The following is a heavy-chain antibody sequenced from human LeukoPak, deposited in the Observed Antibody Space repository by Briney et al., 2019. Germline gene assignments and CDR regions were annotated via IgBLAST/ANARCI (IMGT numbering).Heavy chain of an antibody. Sequence: GGSLRLSCAASGFTFSSYSMNWVRRAPGKGLEWVSYIGSSSTTIYYADSVKGRFTISRDNAKNSLYLQMNSLRAEDTAVYYCARLYCSGGSCYSGDAFDIWGQGTMVTVSS. CDR1: GFTFSSYS. CDR2: IGSSSTTI. J-gene: IGHJ3*02. CDR3: ARLYCSGGSCYSGDAFDI. V-gene: IGHV3-48*04. D-gene: IGHD2-15*01.